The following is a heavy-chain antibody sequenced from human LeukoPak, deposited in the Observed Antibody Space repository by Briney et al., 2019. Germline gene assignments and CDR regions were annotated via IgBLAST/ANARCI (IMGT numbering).Heavy chain of an antibody. V-gene: IGHV4-61*02. CDR2: IYSSGST. CDR1: GGSISSSSYY. J-gene: IGHJ5*02. D-gene: IGHD3-22*01. Sequence: SETLSLTCTVSGGSISSSSYYWSWIRQAAGKGLEWIGRIYSSGSTNYNPSLKSRVTMSVDTSKNQFSLKLSSVTAADTAVYYCARQGDYYDSSGYLWGQGTLVTVSS. CDR3: ARQGDYYDSSGYL.